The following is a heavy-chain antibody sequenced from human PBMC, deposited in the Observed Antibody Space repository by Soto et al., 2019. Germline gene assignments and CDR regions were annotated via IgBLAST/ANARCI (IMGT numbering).Heavy chain of an antibody. Sequence: KTSETLSLTCAVSGYSISSGYYWGWIRQPPGKGLEWIGSIYHSGSTYYNPSLKSRVTISVDTSKNQFSLKLSSVTAADTAVYYCARVGGQTRFGPWGQGTLVTAPQ. CDR2: IYHSGST. J-gene: IGHJ5*02. CDR3: ARVGGQTRFGP. V-gene: IGHV4-38-2*01. CDR1: GYSISSGYY. D-gene: IGHD2-15*01.